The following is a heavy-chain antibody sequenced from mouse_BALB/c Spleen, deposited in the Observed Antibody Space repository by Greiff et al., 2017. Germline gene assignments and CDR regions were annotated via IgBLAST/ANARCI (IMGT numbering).Heavy chain of an antibody. CDR3: ARIYYDYEGVFAY. V-gene: IGHV2-9*02. Sequence: QVQLKESGPGLVAPSQSLSISCTVSGFSLTSYGVHWVRQLPGKGLEWLGVIWAGGSTNYNSALMSRLSISKDNSKSQVFLKMNSLQTDDTAMYYCARIYYDYEGVFAYWGQGTLVTVSA. CDR2: IWAGGST. J-gene: IGHJ3*01. CDR1: GFSLTSYG. D-gene: IGHD2-4*01.